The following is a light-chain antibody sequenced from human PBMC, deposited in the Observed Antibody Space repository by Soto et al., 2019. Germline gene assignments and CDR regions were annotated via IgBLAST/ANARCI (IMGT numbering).Light chain of an antibody. CDR2: DAS. J-gene: IGKJ3*01. Sequence: EIVLTQSPATLSLSLVERATLSFISSQSIGSYLACYQPTLGQPPRLLIYDASNRATGIPVRFSGSGSGTDFTLTISSLEPEDFAVYYCQQRSTWPPFSCGPGTKVDIK. V-gene: IGKV3-11*01. CDR1: QSIGSY. CDR3: QQRSTWPPFS.